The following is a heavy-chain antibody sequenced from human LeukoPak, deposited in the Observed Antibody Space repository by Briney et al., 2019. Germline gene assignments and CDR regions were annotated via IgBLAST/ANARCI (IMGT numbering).Heavy chain of an antibody. CDR1: GGSISSSSYY. CDR2: IYYSGST. J-gene: IGHJ4*02. D-gene: IGHD6-19*01. V-gene: IGHV4-39*01. CDR3: ARVYSSGWFDY. Sequence: MAPETLSLTCTVSGGSISSSSYYWGWIRQPPGKGLEWIGSIYYSGSTYYNPSLKSRVTISVDTSKNQFSLKLSSVTAADTAVYYCARVYSSGWFDYWGQGTLVTVSS.